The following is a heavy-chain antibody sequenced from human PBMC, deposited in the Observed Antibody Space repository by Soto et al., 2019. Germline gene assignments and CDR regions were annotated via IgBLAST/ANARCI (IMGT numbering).Heavy chain of an antibody. CDR2: ISYDGSNK. Sequence: QVQLVESGGGVVQPGTSLRLSCAASGFTFSNYGIHWVRQAPGKGLEWVAVISYDGSNKYYADSVKGRFTISRDNSKNTLYLQMNSLTPEETAVYYCAKDGAPRYCGRSTCRPAGVYWGQGTLVNVSS. CDR1: GFTFSNYG. V-gene: IGHV3-30*18. CDR3: AKDGAPRYCGRSTCRPAGVY. J-gene: IGHJ4*02. D-gene: IGHD2-15*01.